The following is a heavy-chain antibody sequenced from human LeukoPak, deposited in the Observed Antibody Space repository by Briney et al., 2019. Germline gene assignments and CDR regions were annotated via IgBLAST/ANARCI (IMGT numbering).Heavy chain of an antibody. J-gene: IGHJ6*02. CDR1: GGSISSYY. V-gene: IGHV4-4*07. Sequence: SETLSLTCTVSGGSISSYYWSWIRQPAGKGLEWIGRIYTSGSTNYNPSLKSRVTMSVDTSKNQFSLKLSSVTAADTAVYYCASRGSYSSSSGGMDVWGQGTTVTVSS. CDR2: IYTSGST. CDR3: ASRGSYSSSSGGMDV. D-gene: IGHD6-6*01.